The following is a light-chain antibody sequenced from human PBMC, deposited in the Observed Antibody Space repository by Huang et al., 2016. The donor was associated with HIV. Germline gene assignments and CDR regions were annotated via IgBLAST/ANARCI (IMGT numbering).Light chain of an antibody. CDR1: QRVSSN. CDR2: GAS. Sequence: EIVMTQSPATLSVSPGERATLSCRASQRVSSNLTWYRQKPGQAPRLLIYGASTRATGIPARFSALGSGTEFTLTISSLQSEDFAVYYCQQYNNWPPMYTFGQGTNLEIK. V-gene: IGKV3-15*01. CDR3: QQYNNWPPMYT. J-gene: IGKJ2*01.